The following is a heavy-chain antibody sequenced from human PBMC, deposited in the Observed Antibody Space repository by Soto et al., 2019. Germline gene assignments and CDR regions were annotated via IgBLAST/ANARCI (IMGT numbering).Heavy chain of an antibody. V-gene: IGHV4-34*04. CDR1: GGSFSEYY. Sequence: SETLSLTCAVYGGSFSEYYWTWSRQPPGKGLEWIGEINYSGSTKNNPSLKSRATMSVDTSKNQFSLKLSSVTAADTAVYYCARGAYYYDSSGYYQTGYDPWGQGTLVTVSS. D-gene: IGHD3-22*01. J-gene: IGHJ5*02. CDR2: INYSGST. CDR3: ARGAYYYDSSGYYQTGYDP.